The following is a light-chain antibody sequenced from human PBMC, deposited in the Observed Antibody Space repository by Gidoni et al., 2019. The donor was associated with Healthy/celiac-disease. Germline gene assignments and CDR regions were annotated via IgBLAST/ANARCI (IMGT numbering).Light chain of an antibody. Sequence: QSVFTQPPSVSEAPGQKVNISCSGSSSNIGNNYVSWYQQLPGTAPKLLIYDNNKRPSGIPDRFSGSKSGTSATLGITGLQTGDEADYYCGTWDSSLSAFVVFGGGTKLTVL. CDR2: DNN. V-gene: IGLV1-51*01. J-gene: IGLJ2*01. CDR1: SSNIGNNY. CDR3: GTWDSSLSAFVV.